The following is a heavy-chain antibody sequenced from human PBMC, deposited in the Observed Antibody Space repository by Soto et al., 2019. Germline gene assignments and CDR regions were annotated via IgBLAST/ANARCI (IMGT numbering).Heavy chain of an antibody. Sequence: GGSLRLSCAASGFTFSSYAMHWVRQAPGKGLEWVAVISYDGSNKYYADSVKGRFTISRDNSKNTLYLQMNSLRAEDTAVYYCARDTGGSGTFDYWGQGTLVTVSS. D-gene: IGHD3-10*01. CDR3: ARDTGGSGTFDY. CDR2: ISYDGSNK. V-gene: IGHV3-30-3*01. CDR1: GFTFSSYA. J-gene: IGHJ4*02.